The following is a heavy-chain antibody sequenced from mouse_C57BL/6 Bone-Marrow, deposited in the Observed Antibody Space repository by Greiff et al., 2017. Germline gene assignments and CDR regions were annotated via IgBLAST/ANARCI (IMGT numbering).Heavy chain of an antibody. J-gene: IGHJ2*01. V-gene: IGHV1-42*01. CDR2: INPSTGGT. CDR3: AKADFDY. Sequence: VQLKESGPELVKPGASVKISCKASGYSFTGYYMNWVKQSPEKSLEWIGEINPSTGGTTYNQKFKAKATLTVDKSSSTAYMQLKSLTSEDSAVYYCAKADFDYWGQGTTLTVSS. CDR1: GYSFTGYY.